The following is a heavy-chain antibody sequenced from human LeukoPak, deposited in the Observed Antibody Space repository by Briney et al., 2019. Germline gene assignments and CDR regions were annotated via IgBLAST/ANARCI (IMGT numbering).Heavy chain of an antibody. D-gene: IGHD3-10*01. Sequence: PGGSLRLSCAASGFTFSRFWMSWVRQAPGKGLEWVANIKQDGSEKYYVDSVKGRFTISRDNAKNSLYLQMNSLRAEDTAVYYCARDLSTMVRGVIIGYWGQGTLVTVSS. CDR2: IKQDGSEK. J-gene: IGHJ4*02. CDR1: GFTFSRFW. V-gene: IGHV3-7*01. CDR3: ARDLSTMVRGVIIGY.